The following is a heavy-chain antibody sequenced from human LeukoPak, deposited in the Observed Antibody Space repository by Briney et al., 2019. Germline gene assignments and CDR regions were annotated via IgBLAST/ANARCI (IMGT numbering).Heavy chain of an antibody. CDR2: ISSGSSTI. D-gene: IGHD3-10*01. V-gene: IGHV3-48*02. CDR3: ARDWGSLYYLDY. Sequence: GGSLRLSCAASGFRLSEYSMNWVRQAPGKGLEWISYISSGSSTIFYADSVRGRFTISRDNAKDSLYLQMNSLRDDDTAVYYCARDWGSLYYLDYWGQGTLVTVSS. J-gene: IGHJ4*02. CDR1: GFRLSEYS.